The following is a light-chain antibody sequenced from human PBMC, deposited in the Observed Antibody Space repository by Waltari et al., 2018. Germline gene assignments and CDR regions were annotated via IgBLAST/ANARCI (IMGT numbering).Light chain of an antibody. CDR1: QSVLFSSNNENY. J-gene: IGKJ2*01. CDR3: QQYYNTPYT. V-gene: IGKV4-1*01. CDR2: WAS. Sequence: DIVMTQSTDSLAVSLGERATINCKSSQSVLFSSNNENYLAWYQQKPGQPPKLLIYWASIRESGVPDRFSGSGSGTDFTLTISSLQAEDVAVYYCQQYYNTPYTFGQGTKLEIK.